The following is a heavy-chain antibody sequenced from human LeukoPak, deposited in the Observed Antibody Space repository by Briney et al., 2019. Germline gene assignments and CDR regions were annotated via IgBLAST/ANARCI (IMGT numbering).Heavy chain of an antibody. J-gene: IGHJ4*02. CDR3: ARGEWELSYFDY. D-gene: IGHD1-26*01. CDR2: INAGNGNT. CDR1: GYTFTSYA. Sequence: ASVKVSCKASGYTFTSYAMHWVRQAPGQRLEWMGWINAGNGNTKYSQKFQGRVTITRDTSASTAYMELSSPRSEDTAVYYCARGEWELSYFDYWGQGTLVTVSS. V-gene: IGHV1-3*01.